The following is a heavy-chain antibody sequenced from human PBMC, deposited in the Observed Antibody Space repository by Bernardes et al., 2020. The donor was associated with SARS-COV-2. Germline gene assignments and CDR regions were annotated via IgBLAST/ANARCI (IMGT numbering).Heavy chain of an antibody. D-gene: IGHD3-22*01. Sequence: PTLVKPTQTLTLTCTFSGFSLSTSGVGVGWIRQPPGKALEWLALIYWDDDKRYSPSLKSRLTITKDTSKNQVVLTMTNMDPVDTATYYCAHRRGFWLLPYFDYWGQGTLVTVSS. CDR2: IYWDDDK. CDR1: GFSLSTSGVG. V-gene: IGHV2-5*02. CDR3: AHRRGFWLLPYFDY. J-gene: IGHJ4*02.